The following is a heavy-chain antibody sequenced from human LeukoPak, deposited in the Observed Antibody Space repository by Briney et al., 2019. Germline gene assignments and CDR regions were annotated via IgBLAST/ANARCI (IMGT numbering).Heavy chain of an antibody. D-gene: IGHD1-26*01. J-gene: IGHJ4*02. V-gene: IGHV1-2*02. CDR3: ARAKYYLNKFDY. CDR1: GYTFTGYY. Sequence: ASVKVSCKASGYTFTGYYMHWVRQAPGQGLEWMGWINPNSGGTNYAQKFQGRVTMTRDTSISTAYMELSRLRSDDTAVYYCARAKYYLNKFDYWGQGTLVTVSS. CDR2: INPNSGGT.